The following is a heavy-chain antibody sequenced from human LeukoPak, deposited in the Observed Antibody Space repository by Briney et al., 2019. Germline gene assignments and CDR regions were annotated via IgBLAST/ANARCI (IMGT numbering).Heavy chain of an antibody. Sequence: SETLSLTYAVYGGSFSGYYWSWIRQPPGKGLEWIGEINHSGSTNYNPSLKSRVTISLDTSKNQFSLKLSSVTAADTAVYYCARGKWIQLWLLDYWGQGTLVTVSS. CDR1: GGSFSGYY. V-gene: IGHV4-34*01. CDR3: ARGKWIQLWLLDY. CDR2: INHSGST. D-gene: IGHD5-18*01. J-gene: IGHJ4*02.